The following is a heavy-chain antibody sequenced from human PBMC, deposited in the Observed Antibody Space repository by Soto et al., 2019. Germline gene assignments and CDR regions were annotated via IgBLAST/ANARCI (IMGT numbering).Heavy chain of an antibody. V-gene: IGHV1-69*01. CDR2: IIPIFGTA. Sequence: QVQLVQSGAEVKKPGSSVKVSCKASGGTFSSYAISWVRQAPGQGLEWMGGIIPIFGTANYAQKFQGRVTITADESTGTAYMGLSIMRSEDTAVYYCARGAGPYCSGGSFNRRSGMDVWGQGTTVTVSS. J-gene: IGHJ6*02. CDR1: GGTFSSYA. CDR3: ARGAGPYCSGGSFNRRSGMDV. D-gene: IGHD2-15*01.